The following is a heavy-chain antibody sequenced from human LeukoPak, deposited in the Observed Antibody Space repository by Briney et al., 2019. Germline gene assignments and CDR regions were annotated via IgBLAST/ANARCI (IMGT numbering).Heavy chain of an antibody. V-gene: IGHV3-23*01. J-gene: IGHJ4*02. D-gene: IGHD3-3*01. CDR3: AELSGYYNYFDY. CDR2: ISGSGGST. CDR1: GFTFSSYA. Sequence: GSLRLSCAASGFTFSSYAMSWVRQAPGKGLEWVSAISGSGGSTYYADSVKGRFTISRDNSKNTLYLQMNSLRAEDTAVYYCAELSGYYNYFDYWGQGTLVTVSS.